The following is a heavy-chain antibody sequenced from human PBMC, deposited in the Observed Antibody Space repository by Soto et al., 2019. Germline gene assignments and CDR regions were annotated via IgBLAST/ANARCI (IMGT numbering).Heavy chain of an antibody. CDR1: GGNISSGGYY. CDR3: ASDGPRYCSSTSCYT. J-gene: IGHJ4*02. Sequence: SETLSLTCTVAGGNISSGGYYWSWIRQHPGKGLEWIGYIYYSGSTYYNPSLKSRVTISVDTSKNQFSLKLSSVTAADTAVYYCASDGPRYCSSTSCYTWGQGTLVTVSS. D-gene: IGHD2-2*02. CDR2: IYYSGST. V-gene: IGHV4-31*03.